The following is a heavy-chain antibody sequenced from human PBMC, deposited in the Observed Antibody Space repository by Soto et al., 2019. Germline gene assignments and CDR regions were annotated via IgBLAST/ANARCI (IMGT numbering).Heavy chain of an antibody. CDR2: IMPVFDTA. CDR1: GGTFNNFA. J-gene: IGHJ6*02. D-gene: IGHD3-3*01. Sequence: QVQLVQSGAEVKKPGSSVKVSCQASGGTFNNFAFTWVRQAPGQGLGWLGGIMPVFDTANNAPRYQGRVTITADEFTGTVYMEMSSLRSDDTAVYYCATATISPVSSAYHHYGMDVWGQGTTVTVPS. CDR3: ATATISPVSSAYHHYGMDV. V-gene: IGHV1-69*01.